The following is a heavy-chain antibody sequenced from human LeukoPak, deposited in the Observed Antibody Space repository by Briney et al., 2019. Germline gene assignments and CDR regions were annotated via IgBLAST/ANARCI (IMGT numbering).Heavy chain of an antibody. CDR1: GGSISSSSYY. J-gene: IGHJ4*02. CDR2: IYYSGNT. CDR3: ATEYYDILTGYSEQIDY. Sequence: SETLSLTCTVSGGSISSSSYYWGWIRQPPGKGLEWIGSIYYSGNTYYNPSLKSRVTISVDTSKNQFSLKLSSVTAADTAVYYCATEYYDILTGYSEQIDYWGQGTLVTVSS. V-gene: IGHV4-39*01. D-gene: IGHD3-9*01.